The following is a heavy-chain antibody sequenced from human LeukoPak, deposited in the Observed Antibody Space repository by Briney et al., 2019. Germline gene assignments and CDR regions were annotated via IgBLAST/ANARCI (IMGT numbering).Heavy chain of an antibody. CDR3: ARDLWGDRDGFFDS. CDR1: GFTFSSYE. D-gene: IGHD2-21*01. J-gene: IGHJ4*02. Sequence: GGSLRLSCAASGFTFSSYEMNWVRQAPGKGLEWVSYISSSGSTIYYADSVKGRFTISRDNAKNTLYLHMNSLRAEDTAVYYCARDLWGDRDGFFDSWGRGTLVTVSS. CDR2: ISSSGSTI. V-gene: IGHV3-48*03.